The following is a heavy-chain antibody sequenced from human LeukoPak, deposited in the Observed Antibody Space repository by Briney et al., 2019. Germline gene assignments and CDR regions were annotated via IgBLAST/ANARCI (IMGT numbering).Heavy chain of an antibody. CDR3: ARDAPYGSGSYYLYLDYYYYMDV. D-gene: IGHD3-10*01. V-gene: IGHV3-21*01. CDR2: ISSSSSYI. J-gene: IGHJ6*03. CDR1: GFTFSSYS. Sequence: PGGSLRLSCAASGFTFSSYSMNWVRQAPGKGLEWVSSISSSSSYIYYADSVKGRFTISRDNAKNSLYLQMNSLGAEDTAVYYCARDAPYGSGSYYLYLDYYYYMDVWGKGTTVTVSS.